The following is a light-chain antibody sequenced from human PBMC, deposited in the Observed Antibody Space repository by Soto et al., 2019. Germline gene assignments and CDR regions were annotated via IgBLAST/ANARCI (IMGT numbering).Light chain of an antibody. Sequence: IQLTQSPSSLSASVGDRVTITCRASQGISSYLAWYQQKPGKAPELLIYAASTLQSGVPDRFSGSGSGTDFTLKISRVEAEDVGVYYCMQGTHWPRTFGQGTKVDIK. V-gene: IGKV1-9*01. CDR1: QGISSY. CDR3: MQGTHWPRT. CDR2: AAS. J-gene: IGKJ1*01.